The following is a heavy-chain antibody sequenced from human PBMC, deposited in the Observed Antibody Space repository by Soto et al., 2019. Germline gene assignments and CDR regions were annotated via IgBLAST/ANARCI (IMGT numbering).Heavy chain of an antibody. J-gene: IGHJ6*02. CDR2: MYSGGST. V-gene: IGHV3-53*01. CDR3: ARSRPADLDYGDYVDYHYYGMDV. CDR1: WFTVRRSY. D-gene: IGHD4-17*01. Sequence: PGESLTLFGAASWFTVRRSYIRWVRHAPGPGQEGDSVMYSGGSTYYADSVKGRFTISRDNSKNTLYLQMNSLRAEDTAVYYCARSRPADLDYGDYVDYHYYGMDVWGQGTTVTVSS.